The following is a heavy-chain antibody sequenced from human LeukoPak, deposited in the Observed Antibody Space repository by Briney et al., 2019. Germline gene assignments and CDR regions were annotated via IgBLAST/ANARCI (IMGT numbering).Heavy chain of an antibody. CDR2: MNPNSGNT. CDR3: ARGKYYGSGPPHNWFDP. D-gene: IGHD3-10*01. J-gene: IGHJ5*02. Sequence: ASVTVSCKASGYTFTSYDINRVRQAPGQGIEWMGWMNPNSGNTGYAQKFQGRVTMTRNTSISTAYMELSSLRSEDTAVYYCARGKYYGSGPPHNWFDPWGQGTLVTVSS. CDR1: GYTFTSYD. V-gene: IGHV1-8*01.